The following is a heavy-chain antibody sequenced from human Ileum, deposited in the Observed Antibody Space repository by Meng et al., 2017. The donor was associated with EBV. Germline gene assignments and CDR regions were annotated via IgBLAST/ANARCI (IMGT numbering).Heavy chain of an antibody. D-gene: IGHD5-18*01. CDR2: IFHSGHT. V-gene: IGHV4-34*02. CDR3: ARGREYTGQLDL. J-gene: IGHJ5*02. Sequence: QGQFKQGGAGLLKPSETLSLTWDVPGGFFKAYFWALICQSPGGGLGWICGIFHSGHTNYNPSLESRVSMSVATSKKQFSLLLSSVTAADSGLYFCARGREYTGQLDLWGLGTLVTVSS. CDR1: GGFFKAYF.